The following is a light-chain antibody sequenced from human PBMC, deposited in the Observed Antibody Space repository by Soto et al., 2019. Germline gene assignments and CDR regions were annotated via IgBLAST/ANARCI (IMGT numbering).Light chain of an antibody. V-gene: IGLV2-14*01. Sequence: QSVLTQPASVSGSPGQSITISCTGTSSDVGGYNYVSWYQQHPGKAPKLMIYEVSNRPSGVSNRFSGSKSGNTASLTISGLQAEDEADYYCSSYTSSSTRVFGTGTKLPGL. J-gene: IGLJ1*01. CDR1: SSDVGGYNY. CDR2: EVS. CDR3: SSYTSSSTRV.